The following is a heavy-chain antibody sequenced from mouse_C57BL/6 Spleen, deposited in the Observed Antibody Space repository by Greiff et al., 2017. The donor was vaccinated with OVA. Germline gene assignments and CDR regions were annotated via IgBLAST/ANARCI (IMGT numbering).Heavy chain of an antibody. J-gene: IGHJ2*01. CDR3: AAGNLLRYQLGCDY. D-gene: IGHD1-1*01. Sequence: QVQLQQSGAELVRPGTSVKLSCKASGYTFTSYWLHWVKQRPGQGLEWIGVIDPSDSYTNYNQKFKGKATLTVDTSSSTAYMQLSSLTSEDSAVYYCAAGNLLRYQLGCDYWGQGTTLTVSS. CDR2: IDPSDSYT. CDR1: GYTFTSYW. V-gene: IGHV1-59*01.